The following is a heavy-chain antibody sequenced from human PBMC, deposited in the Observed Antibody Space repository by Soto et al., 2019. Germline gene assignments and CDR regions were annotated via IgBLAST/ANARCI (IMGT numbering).Heavy chain of an antibody. CDR3: ARDIVVVPAAMFAFDI. CDR2: IYYSGST. Sequence: PSETLSLTCTVSGGSISSGGYYWSWIRQHPGKGLEWIGYIYYSGSTYYNPSLKSRVTISVDTSKNQFSLKLSSVTAADTAVYYCARDIVVVPAAMFAFDIWGQGTMVTVSS. J-gene: IGHJ3*02. CDR1: GGSISSGGYY. V-gene: IGHV4-31*03. D-gene: IGHD2-2*01.